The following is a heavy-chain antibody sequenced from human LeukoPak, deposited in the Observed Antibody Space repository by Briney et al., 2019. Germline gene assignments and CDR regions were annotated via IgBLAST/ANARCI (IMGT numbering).Heavy chain of an antibody. CDR1: GYTFTSHY. Sequence: ASVKVSCKASGYTFTSHYMHWVRQAPGQGLEWLGLINPSGSSTLYAQKFQGRITMTRDMSTTTDYMELSSLTYDETAVYYCARDNSVGDVAWWFDPWGQGTLVTVSS. V-gene: IGHV1-46*01. CDR3: ARDNSVGDVAWWFDP. CDR2: INPSGSST. J-gene: IGHJ5*02. D-gene: IGHD1-26*01.